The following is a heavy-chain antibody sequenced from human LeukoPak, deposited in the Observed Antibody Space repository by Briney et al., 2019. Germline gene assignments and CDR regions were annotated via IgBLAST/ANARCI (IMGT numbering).Heavy chain of an antibody. V-gene: IGHV3-33*01. CDR1: GFTFNSHG. J-gene: IGHJ6*02. Sequence: PGRSLRLSCAASGFTFNSHGMHWVRQAPGQGLEWAALIWYDGSNKYYVESVKGRFTISRDNSMSTLYLQMDSLRAEDTAVYYCARANYYSSGSYYGMDVWGQGTTVTVSS. CDR2: IWYDGSNK. D-gene: IGHD3-10*01. CDR3: ARANYYSSGSYYGMDV.